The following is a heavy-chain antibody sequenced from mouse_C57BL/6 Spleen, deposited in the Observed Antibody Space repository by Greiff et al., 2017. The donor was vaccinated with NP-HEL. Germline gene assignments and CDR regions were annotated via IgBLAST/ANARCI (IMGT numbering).Heavy chain of an antibody. CDR3: ASHYYGSRGYFDY. CDR1: GYTFTSYW. Sequence: VQLQQPGAELVKPGASVKMSCKASGYTFTSYWITWVKQRPGQGLEWIGDIYPGSGSTNYNEKFKSKATLTVDTSSSTAYMQLSSLTSEDSAVYYCASHYYGSRGYFDYWGQGTTLTVSS. D-gene: IGHD1-1*01. J-gene: IGHJ2*01. CDR2: IYPGSGST. V-gene: IGHV1-55*01.